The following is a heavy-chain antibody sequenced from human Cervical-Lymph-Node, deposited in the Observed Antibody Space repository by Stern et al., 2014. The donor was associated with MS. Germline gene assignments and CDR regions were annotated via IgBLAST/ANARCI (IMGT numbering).Heavy chain of an antibody. D-gene: IGHD2-21*02. CDR3: ARVSATWVFDY. CDR2: VSHSGGT. Sequence: QLQLQESGPGLVKPSGTLSLTCAVSGGSITSSTWWSWVRQPPGMGLEGVGDVSHSGGTSYNASHKSRLTMSVDKAKNQFSLSLISVTAADTAVYYCARVSATWVFDYWGQGTLVTVSS. J-gene: IGHJ4*02. V-gene: IGHV4-4*02. CDR1: GGSITSSTW.